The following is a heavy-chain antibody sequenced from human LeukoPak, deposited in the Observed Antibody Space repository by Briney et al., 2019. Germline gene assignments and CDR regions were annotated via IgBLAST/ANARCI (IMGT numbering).Heavy chain of an antibody. D-gene: IGHD2-21*01. Sequence: ASVKVSCKASGGTLNSYAISWGRQAPGQGLEWMGRINPNSGGTNYAQKFQGRVTMTRDTSISTAYIEVSRLRSDDTGVYLCARDQGYSVDYWGQGTLVTVSS. CDR3: ARDQGYSVDY. J-gene: IGHJ4*02. V-gene: IGHV1-2*05. CDR2: INPNSGGT. CDR1: GGTLNSYA.